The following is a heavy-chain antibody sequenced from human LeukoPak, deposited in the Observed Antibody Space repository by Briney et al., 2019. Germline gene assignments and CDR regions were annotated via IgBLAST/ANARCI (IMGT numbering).Heavy chain of an antibody. CDR2: ISYLGTNE. V-gene: IGHV3-30-3*01. CDR3: ARVVEESLQLGV. Sequence: GGSLRLSFAASGFTFSTYAMHWGRQSPGKGLKWGAVISYLGTNEYYADSVKGRFTISRDNSKNTLYLQMNSLRADDTGVYYCARVVEESLQLGVWGQGTTVTVSS. CDR1: GFTFSTYA. D-gene: IGHD5-24*01. J-gene: IGHJ6*02.